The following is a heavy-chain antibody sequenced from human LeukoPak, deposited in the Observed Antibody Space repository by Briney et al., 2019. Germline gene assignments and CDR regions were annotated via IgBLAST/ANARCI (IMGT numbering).Heavy chain of an antibody. Sequence: GGSLRLSCAASGFTFSSYGMHWVRQAPGKGLEWVAVIWYDGSNKYYADSVEGRFTISRDNSKNTLYLQMNSLRAEDTAVYYCARGGYDSNRYFDLWGRGTLVTVSS. J-gene: IGHJ2*01. CDR2: IWYDGSNK. D-gene: IGHD3-22*01. CDR3: ARGGYDSNRYFDL. V-gene: IGHV3-33*08. CDR1: GFTFSSYG.